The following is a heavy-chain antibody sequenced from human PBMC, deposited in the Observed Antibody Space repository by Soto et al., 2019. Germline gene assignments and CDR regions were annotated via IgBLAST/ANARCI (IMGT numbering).Heavy chain of an antibody. D-gene: IGHD3-9*01. CDR3: ARGRNCLTGRCFPNWLGC. V-gene: IGHV4-30-4*01. J-gene: IGHJ4*02. CDR2: IYKIATT. Sequence: PSETLYLTCSVSGDSISNLDYFWAWIRQPPGQALEYIGYIYKIATTYYNPSFESRVAISVYTSNSQFSLHLTSVTAADTAVYFCARGRNCLTGRCFPNWLGCWGQGARVTVSS. CDR1: GDSISNLDYF.